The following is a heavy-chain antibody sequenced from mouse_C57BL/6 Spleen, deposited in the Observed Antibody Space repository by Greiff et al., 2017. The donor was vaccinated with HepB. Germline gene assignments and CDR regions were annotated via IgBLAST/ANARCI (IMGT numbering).Heavy chain of an antibody. J-gene: IGHJ4*01. CDR3: ARETTVVAGDYYYAMDY. CDR1: GYSITSGYY. Sequence: EVQLQQSGPGLVKPSQSLSLTCSVTGYSITSGYYWNWIRQFPGNKLEWMGYISYDGSNNYNPSLKNRISITRDTSKNQFFLKLNSVTTEDTATYYCARETTVVAGDYYYAMDYWGQGTSVTVSS. D-gene: IGHD1-1*01. CDR2: ISYDGSN. V-gene: IGHV3-6*01.